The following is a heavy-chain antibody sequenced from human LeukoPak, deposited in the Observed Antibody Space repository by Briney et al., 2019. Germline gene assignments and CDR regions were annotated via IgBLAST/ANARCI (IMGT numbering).Heavy chain of an antibody. J-gene: IGHJ4*02. Sequence: SSETLSLTCAVYGGSFSGYSWSWIRQPPGKGLEWIGEINHSGSTNYNPSLKSRVTTSVDTSKKHLYLKLSSVTAADTAVHYCARGLGLRGYCSSTSCFYSTRKFDYWGQGTLVTVSS. D-gene: IGHD2-2*01. CDR3: ARGLGLRGYCSSTSCFYSTRKFDY. V-gene: IGHV4-34*01. CDR2: INHSGST. CDR1: GGSFSGYS.